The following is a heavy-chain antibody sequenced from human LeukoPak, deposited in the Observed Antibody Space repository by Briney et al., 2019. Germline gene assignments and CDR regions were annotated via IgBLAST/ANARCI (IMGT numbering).Heavy chain of an antibody. V-gene: IGHV3-23*01. Sequence: GGSLRLSCAASGFTFSSYAMSWVRQAPGKGLEWVSAISGSGGSTYYADSVKGRFTISRDNSKNTLYLQMNSLRAEDTALYYCAKDKAGGSGTSFDNWGQGTLVTVSS. D-gene: IGHD3-10*01. CDR1: GFTFSSYA. J-gene: IGHJ4*02. CDR2: ISGSGGST. CDR3: AKDKAGGSGTSFDN.